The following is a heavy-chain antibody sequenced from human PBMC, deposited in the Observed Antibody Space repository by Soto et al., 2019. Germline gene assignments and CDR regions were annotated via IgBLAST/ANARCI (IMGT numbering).Heavy chain of an antibody. CDR3: AREYSSGFY. J-gene: IGHJ4*02. CDR2: INASSGNT. V-gene: IGHV1-3*01. D-gene: IGHD6-19*01. Sequence: ASVKVSCKASGYTFTSYDINWVRQATGQRPEWMGWINASSGNTEYAQKFQGRVTITRDTSASTAYMELSSLRSEDTAVYYCAREYSSGFYWGQGTLVTVSS. CDR1: GYTFTSYD.